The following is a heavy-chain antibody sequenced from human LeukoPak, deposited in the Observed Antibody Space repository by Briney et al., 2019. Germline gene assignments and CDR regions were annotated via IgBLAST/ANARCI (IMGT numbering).Heavy chain of an antibody. CDR1: VFTFSSYG. J-gene: IGHJ4*02. Sequence: GGSLRLSCAASVFTFSSYGMHGVRRAPGKGLEGVALISYDESNKYYADSVKGRFTISRDNSQNTLYLQMNSLRAEDTAVYYCAKDDDSSGSYYPHLDYWGKGNLVTVSS. V-gene: IGHV3-30*18. CDR3: AKDDDSSGSYYPHLDY. CDR2: ISYDESNK. D-gene: IGHD3-22*01.